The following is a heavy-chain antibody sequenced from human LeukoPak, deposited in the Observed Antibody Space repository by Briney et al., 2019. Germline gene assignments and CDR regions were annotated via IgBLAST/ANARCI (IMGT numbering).Heavy chain of an antibody. V-gene: IGHV4-30-4*08. CDR3: ACERYCSSTRCYTKRYIDP. Sequence: PSETLSLTCTVSGGSITSGDYYWSWIRQTPGKGLEWIGYIYYIGNTYYNPSLKSRVTISVDTSKNQFSLELSSVTPADTAVYFCACERYCSSTRCYTKRYIDPWGQGTLVTVSS. D-gene: IGHD2-2*01. J-gene: IGHJ5*02. CDR2: IYYIGNT. CDR1: GGSITSGDYY.